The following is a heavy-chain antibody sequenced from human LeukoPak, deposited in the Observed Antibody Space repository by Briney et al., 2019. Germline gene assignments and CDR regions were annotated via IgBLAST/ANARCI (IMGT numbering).Heavy chain of an antibody. V-gene: IGHV4-39*01. D-gene: IGHD2-2*02. CDR1: GGSITGTGYY. CDR2: VYYSGSS. CDR3: ARRFPPGGQYQLLYSLWFDP. Sequence: SETLSLTCDVSGGSITGTGYYWAWIRQPPGKGLEWIGSVYYSGSSYYSPSLKSRVTIPVDTSKNQFSLKLSSVTAADTAVYYCARRFPPGGQYQLLYSLWFDPWGQGTLVTVSS. J-gene: IGHJ5*02.